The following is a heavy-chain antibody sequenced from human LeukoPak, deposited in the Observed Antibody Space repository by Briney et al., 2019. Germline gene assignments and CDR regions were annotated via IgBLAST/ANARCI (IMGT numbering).Heavy chain of an antibody. V-gene: IGHV3-23*01. J-gene: IGHJ4*02. CDR3: VKGSSSSRPYYFDY. CDR1: GFTFSRYA. CDR2: ITDSGGDT. Sequence: GGSLRLSCAASGFTFSRYAMSRVRQAPGKGLEWVSAITDSGGDTYHADSVKGRLTISRDNSKNALYLQMNSLRVEDTAVYYCVKGSSSSRPYYFDYWGQGTLVTVSS. D-gene: IGHD6-6*01.